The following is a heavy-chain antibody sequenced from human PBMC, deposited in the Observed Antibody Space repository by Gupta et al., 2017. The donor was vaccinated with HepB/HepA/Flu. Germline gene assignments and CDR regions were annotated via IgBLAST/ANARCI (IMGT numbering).Heavy chain of an antibody. D-gene: IGHD6-6*01. CDR3: ARVRGSSSSPRNYMDV. Sequence: QVQLVQSGAEVKKPGASVTVSCKASGYTFTGYYMHWVRQAPGQGLEWMGWINPNSGGTNYAQKFQGRGTMTRDTSINTAYMELSRLRSDDTAVYYCARVRGSSSSPRNYMDVWGKGTTVTVSS. CDR2: INPNSGGT. J-gene: IGHJ6*03. V-gene: IGHV1-2*02. CDR1: GYTFTGYY.